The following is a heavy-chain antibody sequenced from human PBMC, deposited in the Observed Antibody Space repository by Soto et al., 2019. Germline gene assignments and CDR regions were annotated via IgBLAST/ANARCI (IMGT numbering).Heavy chain of an antibody. D-gene: IGHD3-3*01. V-gene: IGHV1-3*01. Sequence: QVQLVQSGAEVKKPGASVEVSCKASGYTFTSYAMHWVRQAPGQRLEWMGWINAGNGNTKYSQKFQGRVTITRDTSASTAYMELSSLRSEDTAVYYCARASEVTYYDFWSGYDYWGQGTLVTVSS. CDR3: ARASEVTYYDFWSGYDY. CDR2: INAGNGNT. J-gene: IGHJ4*02. CDR1: GYTFTSYA.